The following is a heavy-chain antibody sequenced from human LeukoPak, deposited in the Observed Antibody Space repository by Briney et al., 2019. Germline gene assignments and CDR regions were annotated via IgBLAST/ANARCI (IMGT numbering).Heavy chain of an antibody. V-gene: IGHV1-69*13. D-gene: IGHD6-13*01. J-gene: IGHJ4*02. CDR1: GGTFSSYA. CDR3: ARASISAAGPGLIDY. Sequence: GASVKVSCKASGGTFSSYAISWVRQAPGQGLEWMGGIIPIFGTANYAQKFQGRVTITADESTSTAYMELSSLRSEDTAVYYCARASISAAGPGLIDYWGQGTLVTVSS. CDR2: IIPIFGTA.